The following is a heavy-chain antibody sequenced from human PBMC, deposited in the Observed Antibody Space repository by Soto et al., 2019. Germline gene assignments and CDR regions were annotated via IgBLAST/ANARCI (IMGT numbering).Heavy chain of an antibody. Sequence: KSGPTLVNPTQTLTLTCTFSGFSLSTSGMCVSWIRQPPGKALEWLALIDWDDDKYYSTSLKTRLTISKDTSKNQVVLTMTNMDPVDTATYYCARTFPYCTNGVCYSRTYYFDYWGQGTLVTVSS. V-gene: IGHV2-70*01. CDR1: GFSLSTSGMC. CDR3: ARTFPYCTNGVCYSRTYYFDY. J-gene: IGHJ4*02. D-gene: IGHD2-8*01. CDR2: IDWDDDK.